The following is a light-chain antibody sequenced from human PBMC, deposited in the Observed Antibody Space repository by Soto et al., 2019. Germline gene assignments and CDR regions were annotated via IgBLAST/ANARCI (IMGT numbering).Light chain of an antibody. Sequence: DIQMTQSPSTLSASVGDRVTITCRASQTISPWLAWYQQKPGKAPKVLIYKASTLQSGVPSRFSGSGSGTEFTITISRLQPDDFSTYYCQQYSTYSRTFGPGTKVEMK. CDR1: QTISPW. V-gene: IGKV1-5*03. CDR2: KAS. J-gene: IGKJ1*01. CDR3: QQYSTYSRT.